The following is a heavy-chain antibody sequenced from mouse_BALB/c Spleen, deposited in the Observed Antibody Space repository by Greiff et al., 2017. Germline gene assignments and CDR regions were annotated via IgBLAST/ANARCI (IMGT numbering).Heavy chain of an antibody. Sequence: EVKLMESGPGLVKPSQSLSLTCTVTGYSITSDYAWNWIRQFPGNKLEWMGYISYSGSTSYNPSLKSRISITRDTSKNQFFLQLNSVTTEDTATYYCARGATMITPYAMDYWGQGTSVTVSS. J-gene: IGHJ4*01. CDR1: GYSITSDYA. D-gene: IGHD2-4*01. CDR3: ARGATMITPYAMDY. V-gene: IGHV3-2*02. CDR2: ISYSGST.